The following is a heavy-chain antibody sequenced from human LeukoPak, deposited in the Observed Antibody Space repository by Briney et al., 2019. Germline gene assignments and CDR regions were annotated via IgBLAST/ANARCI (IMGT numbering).Heavy chain of an antibody. Sequence: PSETLSLTCAVSGGSLSSGGYSWSWIRQPPGKGLEWIGYIYHSGSTYYNPSLKSRVTISVDRSKNQFSLKLSSVTAADTAVYYCARAGGATYFDYWGQGTLVTVSS. CDR2: IYHSGST. D-gene: IGHD1-26*01. CDR3: ARAGGATYFDY. CDR1: GGSLSSGGYS. V-gene: IGHV4-30-2*01. J-gene: IGHJ4*02.